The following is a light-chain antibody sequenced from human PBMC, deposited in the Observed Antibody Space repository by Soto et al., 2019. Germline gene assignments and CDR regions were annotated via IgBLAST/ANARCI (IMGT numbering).Light chain of an antibody. CDR1: QNVKTR. CDR3: QQYDEWPLT. J-gene: IGKJ4*01. CDR2: DAF. V-gene: IGKV3-15*01. Sequence: EKVMTQSPATLSVSPGERATLSCRASQNVKTRLAWYQQKPGQAPRLLIYDAFTRTTGILARFSGSASGTEFTLTISSLQSEDLAVYYCQQYDEWPLTVGGGTKVEIK.